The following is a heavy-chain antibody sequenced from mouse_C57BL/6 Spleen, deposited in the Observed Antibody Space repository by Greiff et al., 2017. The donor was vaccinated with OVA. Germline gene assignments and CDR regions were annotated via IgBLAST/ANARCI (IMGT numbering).Heavy chain of an antibody. V-gene: IGHV1-64*01. CDR3: ARDGIRGGYFDV. CDR2: IHPNSGST. Sequence: VQLQQPGAELVKPGASVKLSCKASGYTFTSYWMHWVKQRPGQGLEWIGMIHPNSGSTNYNEKFKSKATLTVDKSSSTAYMQLSSLTSEDSAVYYCARDGIRGGYFDVWGTGTTVTVSS. J-gene: IGHJ1*03. D-gene: IGHD1-1*01. CDR1: GYTFTSYW.